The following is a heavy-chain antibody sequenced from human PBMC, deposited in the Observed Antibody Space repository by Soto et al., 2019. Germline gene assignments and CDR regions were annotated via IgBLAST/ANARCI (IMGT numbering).Heavy chain of an antibody. J-gene: IGHJ5*02. D-gene: IGHD2-15*01. CDR2: IYYSGST. CDR3: ARVLGCCSGGSCYSVRFDP. CDR1: GGSISSGDYY. V-gene: IGHV4-30-4*01. Sequence: SETLSLTCTVSGGSISSGDYYWSWIRQPPGKGLEWIGYIYYSGSTYYNPSLKSRVTISVDTSKNQFSLKLSSVTAADTAVYYCARVLGCCSGGSCYSVRFDPWGQGTLVTVSS.